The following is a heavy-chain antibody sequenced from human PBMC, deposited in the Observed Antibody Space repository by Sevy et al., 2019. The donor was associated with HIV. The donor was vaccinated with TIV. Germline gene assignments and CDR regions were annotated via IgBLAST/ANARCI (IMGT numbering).Heavy chain of an antibody. V-gene: IGHV4-31*03. CDR3: ARVLIPASAMDY. CDR1: GVSLSSGGYY. D-gene: IGHD2-2*01. CDR2: IYYSGTT. Sequence: SETLSLTCTVSGVSLSSGGYYWSWIRQHPGEGLEWIGYIYYSGTTYYSPSLKTRVTISLDTSANQFSLQLSSVTAADTAVYYCARVLIPASAMDYWAQGILVTVSS. J-gene: IGHJ4*02.